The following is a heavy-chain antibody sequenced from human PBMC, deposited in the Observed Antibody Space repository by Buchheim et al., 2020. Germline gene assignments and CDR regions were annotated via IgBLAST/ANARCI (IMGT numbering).Heavy chain of an antibody. CDR2: INPDGREK. D-gene: IGHD1/OR15-1a*01. CDR1: GFTFSTYW. CDR3: ANWDNS. V-gene: IGHV3-7*01. J-gene: IGHJ4*02. Sequence: EVQLVDSGGGLVQPGGSLRLSCAASGFTFSTYWMHWVRQAPGKGLEWVSNINPDGREKYYVVSVKGRFPISSDNAENSLYLQMNSLRVEDTAVYYCANWDNSWGQGSL.